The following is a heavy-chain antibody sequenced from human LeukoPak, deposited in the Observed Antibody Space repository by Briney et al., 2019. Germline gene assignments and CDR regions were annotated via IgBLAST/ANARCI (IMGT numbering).Heavy chain of an antibody. CDR1: GYTFTSYY. V-gene: IGHV1-69*13. Sequence: WASVKVSCKASGYTFTSYYMHWVRQAPGQGLEWMGGIIPIFGTANYAQKFQGRVTITADESTSTAYMELSSLRSEDTAVYYCARAHYGSGYYYYMDVWGKGTTVTVSS. D-gene: IGHD3-10*01. CDR3: ARAHYGSGYYYYMDV. CDR2: IIPIFGTA. J-gene: IGHJ6*03.